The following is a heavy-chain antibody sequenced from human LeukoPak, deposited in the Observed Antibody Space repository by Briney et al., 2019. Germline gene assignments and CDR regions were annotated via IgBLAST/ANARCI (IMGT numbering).Heavy chain of an antibody. CDR1: GGSISSYY. CDR3: ARAQPASIWGSYPRHFDY. Sequence: TPSETLSLTCTASGGSISSYYWNWIRQPPGKGLEWIGHIYYSGSTNYNPSLKSRVTISLDTSKNQFSLRLSSVTAADTAVYYCARAQPASIWGSYPRHFDYWGQGTLVTVSS. J-gene: IGHJ4*02. D-gene: IGHD3-16*01. V-gene: IGHV4-59*01. CDR2: IYYSGST.